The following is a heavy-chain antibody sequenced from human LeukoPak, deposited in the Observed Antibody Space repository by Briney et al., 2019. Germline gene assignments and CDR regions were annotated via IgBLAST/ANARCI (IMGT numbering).Heavy chain of an antibody. CDR3: ARDGATGTTYDYWFDP. D-gene: IGHD1-1*01. CDR1: GYTFTGYY. J-gene: IGHJ5*02. V-gene: IGHV1-69*13. Sequence: ASVKVSCKASGYTFTGYYMHWVRQAPGQGLEWMGGIIPIFGTANYAQKFQGRVTITADESTSTAYMELSSLRSEDTAVYYCARDGATGTTYDYWFDPWGQGTLVTVSS. CDR2: IIPIFGTA.